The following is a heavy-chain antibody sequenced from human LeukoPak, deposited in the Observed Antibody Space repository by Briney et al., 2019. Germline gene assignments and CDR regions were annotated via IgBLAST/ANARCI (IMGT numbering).Heavy chain of an antibody. V-gene: IGHV4-59*08. CDR2: IYYSGST. CDR1: GGSISSYY. Sequence: KPSETLSLTCTVSGGSISSYYWSWIRQPPGKGLEWIGYIYYSGSTNYNPSLKSRATISVDTSKNQFSLKLSSVTAADTAVYYCARLASGYSSGWYYIDYWGQGTLVTVSS. CDR3: ARLASGYSSGWYYIDY. D-gene: IGHD6-19*01. J-gene: IGHJ4*02.